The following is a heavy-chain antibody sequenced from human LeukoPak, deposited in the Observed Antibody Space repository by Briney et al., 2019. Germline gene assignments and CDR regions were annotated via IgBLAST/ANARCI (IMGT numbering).Heavy chain of an antibody. V-gene: IGHV5-51*01. Sequence: GWIRQPPGKGLEWIGIIYPGDSDTRYSPSFQGQVTISADKSISTAYLQWSSLKASDTAMYYCARDNNGYSLFDVWGRGTLVTVSS. J-gene: IGHJ2*01. CDR3: ARDNNGYSLFDV. D-gene: IGHD3-22*01. CDR2: IYPGDSDT.